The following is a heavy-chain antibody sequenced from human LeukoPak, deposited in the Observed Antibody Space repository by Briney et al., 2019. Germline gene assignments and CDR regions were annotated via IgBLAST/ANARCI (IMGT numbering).Heavy chain of an antibody. J-gene: IGHJ4*02. CDR2: INPNSGGT. CDR3: AREGSPRGYYFDY. V-gene: IGHV1-2*04. CDR1: GYTFTGYY. Sequence: GASVKVSCKASGYTFTGYYMHWVRQAPGQGLEWMGWINPNSGGTNYAQKFQGWVTMTRDTSISTAYMELSRLRSDDTAVYYCAREGSPRGYYFDYWGQGTLVTVSS. D-gene: IGHD6-13*01.